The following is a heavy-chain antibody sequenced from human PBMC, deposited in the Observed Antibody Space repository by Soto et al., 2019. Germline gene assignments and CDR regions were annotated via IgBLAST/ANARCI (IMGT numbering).Heavy chain of an antibody. V-gene: IGHV3-11*01. CDR2: ISSSGSTI. CDR3: ARVEAGTIWLGEFTDY. J-gene: IGHJ4*02. Sequence: QVQLVESGGGLVKPGGSLRLSCAASGFTFSDYYMSWIRQAPGKGLEWVSYISSSGSTIYYADSVKGRFTITRDNAKNTMYLQMNSLRDEDTAVYYCARVEAGTIWLGEFTDYWGQGTLVTVSS. CDR1: GFTFSDYY. D-gene: IGHD3-10*01.